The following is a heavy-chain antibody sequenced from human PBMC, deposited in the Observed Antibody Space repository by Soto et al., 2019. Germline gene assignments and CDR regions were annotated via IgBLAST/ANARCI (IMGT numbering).Heavy chain of an antibody. J-gene: IGHJ5*02. D-gene: IGHD5-12*01. CDR2: INAGNGNT. CDR3: ARAISGYVT. Sequence: ASVKVSCKASGITFTTYAIHWVRQAPGQGLEWMGWINAGNGNTRYSQKLQGRVTLTRDTSASTAYMDLSSLTSEDAAIYYCARAISGYVTWGQGTLVTVSS. CDR1: GITFTTYA. V-gene: IGHV1-3*01.